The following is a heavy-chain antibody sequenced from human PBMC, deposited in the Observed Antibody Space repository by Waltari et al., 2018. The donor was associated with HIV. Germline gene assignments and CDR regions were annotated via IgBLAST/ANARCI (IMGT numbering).Heavy chain of an antibody. CDR1: GFTFSSYG. CDR3: ARATYYYDSSGFDY. Sequence: QVQLVESGGGVVQPGRSLRLSCAASGFTFSSYGMHWVRQAPGKGREWVAVVWYDGSKKYYADSVKGRFTIARDNSKNTLYLQMNSLRVEDTAVYYCARATYYYDSSGFDYWGQGTLVTVSS. CDR2: VWYDGSKK. J-gene: IGHJ4*02. V-gene: IGHV3-33*01. D-gene: IGHD3-22*01.